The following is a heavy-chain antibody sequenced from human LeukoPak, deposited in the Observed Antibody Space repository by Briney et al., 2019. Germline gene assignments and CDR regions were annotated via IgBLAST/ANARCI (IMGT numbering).Heavy chain of an antibody. V-gene: IGHV4-39*07. CDR1: GGSISSSSYY. Sequence: SETLSLTCTVSGGSISSSSYYWGWIRQPPGKGLEWIGSIYYSGSTYYNPSLKSRVTISVDTSKNQFSLKLSSVTAADTAVYYCARAGYYYGSGSYYPLYYYYYYMDVWGKGTTVTVSS. J-gene: IGHJ6*03. CDR2: IYYSGST. CDR3: ARAGYYYGSGSYYPLYYYYYYMDV. D-gene: IGHD3-10*01.